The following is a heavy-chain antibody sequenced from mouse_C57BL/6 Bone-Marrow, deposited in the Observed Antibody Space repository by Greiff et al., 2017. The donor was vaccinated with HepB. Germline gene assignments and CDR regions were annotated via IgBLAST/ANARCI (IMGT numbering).Heavy chain of an antibody. CDR2: IYPRSGNT. J-gene: IGHJ2*01. CDR3: ARGGWLRHDY. D-gene: IGHD2-2*01. V-gene: IGHV1-81*01. CDR1: GYTFTSYG. Sequence: QVQLKESGAELARPGASVKLSCKASGYTFTSYGISWVKQRTGQGLEWIGEIYPRSGNTYYNEKFKGKATLTADKSSSTAYMELRSLTSEDSAVYFCARGGWLRHDYWGQGTTLTVSS.